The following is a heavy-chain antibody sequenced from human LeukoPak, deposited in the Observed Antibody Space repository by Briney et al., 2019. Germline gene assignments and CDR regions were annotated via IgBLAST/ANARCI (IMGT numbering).Heavy chain of an antibody. CDR2: INHSGST. D-gene: IGHD2-2*01. CDR3: ARVIVPAVIYYYYYYMDV. CDR1: GGSFSGCY. J-gene: IGHJ6*03. V-gene: IGHV4-34*01. Sequence: PSETLSLTCAVYGGSFSGCYWSWIRQPPGKGLEWIWEINHSGSTNYNPSLKSRVTISVDTSKNQFSLKLSSVTAADTAVYYCARVIVPAVIYYYYYYMDVWGKGTTVTVSS.